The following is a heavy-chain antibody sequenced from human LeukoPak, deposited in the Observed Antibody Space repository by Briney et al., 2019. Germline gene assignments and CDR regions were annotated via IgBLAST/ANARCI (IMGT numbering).Heavy chain of an antibody. CDR2: IYYSGNT. CDR1: GGSISSGGYY. Sequence: SQTLSLTCTVSGGSISSGGYYWSWIRQHPGKGLEWIGYIYYSGNTYYNPSLKSRVTISVDTSKNQFSLKLSSVTAADTAVYYCARERDIVVVPAASGWFDPWGQGTLVTVSS. D-gene: IGHD2-2*01. CDR3: ARERDIVVVPAASGWFDP. J-gene: IGHJ5*02. V-gene: IGHV4-31*03.